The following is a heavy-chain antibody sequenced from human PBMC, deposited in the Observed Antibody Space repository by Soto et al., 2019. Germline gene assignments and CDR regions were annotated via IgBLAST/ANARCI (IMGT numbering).Heavy chain of an antibody. CDR3: ARDVVLMVYASKNYGMDV. CDR1: GYTFTSYA. D-gene: IGHD2-8*01. V-gene: IGHV1-3*01. Sequence: GASVKVSCKASGYTFTSYAMHWGRQAPGQRLEWMGWINAGNGNTKYSQKFQGRVTITRDTSASTAYMELSSLRSEDTAVYYCARDVVLMVYASKNYGMDVWGQGTTVTVSS. CDR2: INAGNGNT. J-gene: IGHJ6*02.